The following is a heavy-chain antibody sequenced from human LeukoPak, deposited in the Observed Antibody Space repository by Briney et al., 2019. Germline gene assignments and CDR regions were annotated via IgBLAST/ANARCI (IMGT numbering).Heavy chain of an antibody. CDR1: GFTFSSYA. Sequence: HPGRSLRLSCAASGFTFSSYAMHWVRQAPGKGPEWVAVISYDGSNKYYADSVKGRFTISRDNSKNTLYLQMNSLRAEDTAVYYCARDYMGAFDIWGQGTMVTVSS. J-gene: IGHJ3*02. CDR3: ARDYMGAFDI. V-gene: IGHV3-30*04. CDR2: ISYDGSNK.